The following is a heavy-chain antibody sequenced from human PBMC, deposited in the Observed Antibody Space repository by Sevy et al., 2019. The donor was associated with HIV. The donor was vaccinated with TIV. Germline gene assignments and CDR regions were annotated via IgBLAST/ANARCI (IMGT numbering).Heavy chain of an antibody. CDR3: AKRKMGIDYADNFDY. J-gene: IGHJ4*02. Sequence: GGSLRLSCAASGFTFSSYAMSWVRQAPGKGLEWVSTISNSGGSTYYADSVQGRFTISRDNSKNTLYLQMNSLRAEDTAVYYCAKRKMGIDYADNFDYWGQGTLVTVSS. CDR1: GFTFSSYA. V-gene: IGHV3-23*01. D-gene: IGHD4-17*01. CDR2: ISNSGGST.